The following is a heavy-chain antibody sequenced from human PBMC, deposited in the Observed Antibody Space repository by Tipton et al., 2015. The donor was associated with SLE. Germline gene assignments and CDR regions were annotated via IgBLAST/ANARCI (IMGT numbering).Heavy chain of an antibody. CDR2: IKQDGSEK. CDR3: ARGDANSGDY. J-gene: IGHJ4*02. CDR1: GFTFSSSW. D-gene: IGHD5-24*01. V-gene: IGHV3-7*04. Sequence: GSLRLSCAASGFTFSSSWMSWVRQAPGKGLEWVANIKQDGSEKYYVDSVRGRFTISRDNANNSLYLQMNSLRDEDTAVYYCARGDANSGDYWGQGTLATVSS.